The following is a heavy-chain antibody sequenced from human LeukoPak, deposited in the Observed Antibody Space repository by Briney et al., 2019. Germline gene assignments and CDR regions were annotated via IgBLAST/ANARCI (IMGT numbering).Heavy chain of an antibody. CDR1: GFTFSSYA. J-gene: IGHJ4*02. D-gene: IGHD3-16*01. V-gene: IGHV3-21*01. CDR3: AREFEGTASGAGY. CDR2: MSVGSGLI. Sequence: PGGSLRLSCAASGFTFSSYAMSWVRQAPGKGLEWVASMSVGSGLIYYAESVRGRFTVSRDNAKNSLYLQMKSLRADDTAVYFCAREFEGTASGAGYWGQGTLVTVSS.